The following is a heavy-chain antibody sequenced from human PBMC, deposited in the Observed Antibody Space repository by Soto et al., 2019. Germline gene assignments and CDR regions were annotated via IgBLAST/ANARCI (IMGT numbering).Heavy chain of an antibody. CDR3: ARTTYSDY. V-gene: IGHV3-7*01. Sequence: GALRLSCVASGFTFSSYWMSWVRQAPGKGLEWVANIKHYGSEKYYVDSVKGRFTISRDNAKNSLYLQMNSLRAEDTAVYYCARTTYSDYWGQGXLVTVYS. CDR1: GFTFSSYW. CDR2: IKHYGSEK. J-gene: IGHJ4*01.